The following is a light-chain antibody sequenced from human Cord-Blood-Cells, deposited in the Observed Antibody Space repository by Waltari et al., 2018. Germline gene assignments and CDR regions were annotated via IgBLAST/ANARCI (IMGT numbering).Light chain of an antibody. J-gene: IGKJ2*01. CDR2: AAS. CDR1: QSISSY. CDR3: QQSYSTPYT. Sequence: DIQMTQSPSSLSASVGDRVTITCRASQSISSYLNWYQQKPGKAPKLLIYAASSLQSGGPSRFRGSGSGTDFTLTISSLQPEDFATYYCQQSYSTPYTFGQGTKLETK. V-gene: IGKV1-39*01.